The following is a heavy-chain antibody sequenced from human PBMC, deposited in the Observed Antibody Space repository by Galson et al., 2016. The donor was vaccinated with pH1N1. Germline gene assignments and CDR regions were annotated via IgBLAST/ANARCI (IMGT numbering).Heavy chain of an antibody. V-gene: IGHV4-39*02. D-gene: IGHD6-13*01. J-gene: IGHJ5*02. CDR1: GGSMRSSDHY. CDR2: VFHRGTT. CDR3: ARGVAAASRFDP. Sequence: SETLSLTCSVSGGSMRSSDHYWAWVRQPPGKGLEWIGSVFHRGTTYYDLSLKSRVTISIDTSNKRFSLKVTSVSAADAAVYYCARGVAAASRFDPWGQGTLVTVSS.